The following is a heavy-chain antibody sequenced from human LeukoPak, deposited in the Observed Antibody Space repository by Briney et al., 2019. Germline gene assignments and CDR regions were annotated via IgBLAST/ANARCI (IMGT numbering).Heavy chain of an antibody. CDR2: IIPIFGTA. Sequence: ASVKVSCKASGGTFSSYAISWVRQAPGQGLEWMGRIIPIFGTANYAQKFQGRVTITTDESTSTAYMELSSLRSEDTAVYYCARDLTGAFDIWGQGTMATVSS. CDR1: GGTFSSYA. CDR3: ARDLTGAFDI. D-gene: IGHD3-10*01. J-gene: IGHJ3*02. V-gene: IGHV1-69*05.